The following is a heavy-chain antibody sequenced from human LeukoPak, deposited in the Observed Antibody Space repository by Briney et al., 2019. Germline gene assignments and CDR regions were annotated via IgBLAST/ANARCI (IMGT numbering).Heavy chain of an antibody. CDR2: IYYSGST. J-gene: IGHJ4*02. CDR3: ARHVIAAATSLYPDY. V-gene: IGHV4-39*01. D-gene: IGHD6-13*01. CDR1: GGSISSSSYY. Sequence: SETLSLTRTVSGGSISSSSYYWGWIRQPPGKGLEWIGSIYYSGSTYYNPSLKSRVTISVDTSKNQFSLKLSSVTAADTAVYYCARHVIAAATSLYPDYWGQGTLVTVSS.